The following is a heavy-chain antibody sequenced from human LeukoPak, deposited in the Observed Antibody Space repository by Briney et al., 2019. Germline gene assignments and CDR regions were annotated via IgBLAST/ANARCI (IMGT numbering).Heavy chain of an antibody. CDR1: GGSFSGHY. J-gene: IGHJ2*01. CDR3: ARLHRRRSGYDGLWYFDV. D-gene: IGHD5-12*01. V-gene: IGHV4-34*01. Sequence: SETLSLTCAGYGGSFSGHYWSWIRQPPGKGLEWIGEINHSGSTNYNPSLKSRVTISVDTSKNQFSLKLRYVPAADTAVYYCARLHRRRSGYDGLWYFDVWGRGTLVTVSS. CDR2: INHSGST.